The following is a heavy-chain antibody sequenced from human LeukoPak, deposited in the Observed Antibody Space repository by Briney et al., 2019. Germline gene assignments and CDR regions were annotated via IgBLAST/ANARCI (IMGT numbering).Heavy chain of an antibody. CDR3: AKSGSSVFWS. Sequence: GGSLRLSCAASGFTFTYHWMIWVRQAPGKGLEWVANIKEDGSEKYYVDSVKGRFTVSRDNVKNSLFLQMNSLRVDDTAVYYCAKSGSSVFWSWGQGTLVTVSS. CDR2: IKEDGSEK. CDR1: GFTFTYHW. V-gene: IGHV3-7*03. J-gene: IGHJ5*02. D-gene: IGHD3-3*02.